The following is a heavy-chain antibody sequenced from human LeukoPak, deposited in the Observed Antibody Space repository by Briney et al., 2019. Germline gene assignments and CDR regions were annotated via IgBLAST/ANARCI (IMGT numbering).Heavy chain of an antibody. CDR1: VYTFTGYY. CDR2: INPNSGGT. Sequence: GASVKVSCKASVYTFTGYYMHWVRQAPGQGLEWMGWINPNSGGTNYAQKFQGRVTMTRDTSISTAYMELSRLRSDDTAVYYCASRSYDSSGYSYYYYYYGVDVWGQGTTVTVSS. V-gene: IGHV1-2*02. J-gene: IGHJ6*02. CDR3: ASRSYDSSGYSYYYYYYGVDV. D-gene: IGHD3-22*01.